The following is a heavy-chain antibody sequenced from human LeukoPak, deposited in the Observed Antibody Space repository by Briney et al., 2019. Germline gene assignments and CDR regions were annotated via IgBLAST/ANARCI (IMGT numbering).Heavy chain of an antibody. V-gene: IGHV3-21*01. CDR2: ISSTSSYI. Sequence: PGGSLRLSCAGTGFTFSSYRMNWVRQAPGKGLEWVSSISSTSSYIYYADSVKGRFTISRDNAKNSLFLQMNSLRAEDTAVYYCARELMGLTMIVVVNPIDYWGQGTLVTVSS. J-gene: IGHJ4*02. CDR1: GFTFSSYR. D-gene: IGHD3-22*01. CDR3: ARELMGLTMIVVVNPIDY.